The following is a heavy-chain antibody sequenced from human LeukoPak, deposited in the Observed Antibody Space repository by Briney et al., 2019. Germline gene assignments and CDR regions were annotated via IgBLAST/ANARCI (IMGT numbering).Heavy chain of an antibody. J-gene: IGHJ4*02. V-gene: IGHV4-38-2*02. Sequence: SETLSLTCAVSGYSISSGYYWGWIRQPPGRGLEWIGSIHHGGSTYYNPSLKSRVTISVDTSKNQFSLKLSSVTAADTAVYYCAKEISGITTLVTRPFDYWGQGILVTVSS. D-gene: IGHD4-23*01. CDR2: IHHGGST. CDR1: GYSISSGYY. CDR3: AKEISGITTLVTRPFDY.